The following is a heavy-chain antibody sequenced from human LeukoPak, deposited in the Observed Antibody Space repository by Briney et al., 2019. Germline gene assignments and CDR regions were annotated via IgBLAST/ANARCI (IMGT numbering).Heavy chain of an antibody. D-gene: IGHD6-19*01. V-gene: IGHV4-59*01. CDR3: ARLVGDLYGSGRYGGFDY. Sequence: PSETLSLTCTVSGGSISGYFWGWIRQPPGKGLEYIGYIYYSGSTNYDPSLKSRVTTSVDTPKNRFYLKLSSVDAADTAVYYCARLVGDLYGSGRYGGFDYWGQGTLVTVSS. CDR2: IYYSGST. J-gene: IGHJ4*02. CDR1: GGSISGYF.